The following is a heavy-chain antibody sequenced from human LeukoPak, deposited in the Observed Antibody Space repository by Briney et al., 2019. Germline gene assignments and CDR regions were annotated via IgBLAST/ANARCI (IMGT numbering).Heavy chain of an antibody. CDR1: GFTFSSYW. CDR3: ASPSLGYCSSTSCYADWYFDL. V-gene: IGHV3-7*02. D-gene: IGHD2-2*03. J-gene: IGHJ2*01. CDR2: IKQDGSEK. Sequence: GGSLRLSCAASGFTFSSYWMTWVRQAPGKGLEWVANIKQDGSEKYYVDSVKGRFTISRDNAKSSLYLQMNSLRAEDTAVYYCASPSLGYCSSTSCYADWYFDLWGRGTLVTVSS.